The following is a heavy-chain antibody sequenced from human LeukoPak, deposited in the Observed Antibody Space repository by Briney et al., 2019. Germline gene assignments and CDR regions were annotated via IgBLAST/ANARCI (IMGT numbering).Heavy chain of an antibody. V-gene: IGHV4-39*01. J-gene: IGHJ4*02. Sequence: PSETLSLTCTVSGGSISGSGSSYYWVWIRQPPGKGLEWIGSIYYSGSTYYNPSLKSRVTISVDTSKNQFSLKLSSVTAADTAVYFCARTTYDYGDYWNRNKYYFDYWGQGTLVTVSS. D-gene: IGHD4-17*01. CDR2: IYYSGST. CDR1: GGSISGSGSSYY. CDR3: ARTTYDYGDYWNRNKYYFDY.